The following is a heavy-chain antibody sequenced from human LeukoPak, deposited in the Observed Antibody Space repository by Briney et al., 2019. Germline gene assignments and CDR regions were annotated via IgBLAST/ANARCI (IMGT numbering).Heavy chain of an antibody. CDR2: ISGSGGST. Sequence: GGSLRLSCAASGFTFSGYAMSWVRQAPGKGLEWVSAISGSGGSTYYADSVKGRFTISRDNSKNTLYLQMNSLRAEDTAVYYCAKPGGVTTMAALLDYYYGMDVWGQGTTVTVSS. D-gene: IGHD4-23*01. V-gene: IGHV3-23*01. J-gene: IGHJ6*02. CDR1: GFTFSGYA. CDR3: AKPGGVTTMAALLDYYYGMDV.